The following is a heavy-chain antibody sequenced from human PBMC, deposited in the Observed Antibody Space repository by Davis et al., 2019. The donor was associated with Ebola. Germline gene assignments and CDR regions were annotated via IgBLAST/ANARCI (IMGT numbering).Heavy chain of an antibody. CDR3: ARDCSTTSCQGEGFDY. CDR1: GFTFSDFY. J-gene: IGHJ4*02. CDR2: ISSSSRYT. Sequence: GESLKISCAASGFTFSDFYMSWIRQAPGKGLEWVSYISSSSRYTSYADSVKGRFPLSRDNAKNSLFLQMNSLRAEDTAVYYCARDCSTTSCQGEGFDYWGQGTLVTVSS. V-gene: IGHV3-11*06. D-gene: IGHD2-2*01.